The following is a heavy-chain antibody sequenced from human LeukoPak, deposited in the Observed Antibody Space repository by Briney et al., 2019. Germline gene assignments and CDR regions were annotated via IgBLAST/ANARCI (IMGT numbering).Heavy chain of an antibody. CDR3: ARGGGAFTMLRGIMIFNWFDP. CDR2: IYYSGST. CDR1: GGSISSGGYY. V-gene: IGHV4-31*03. J-gene: IGHJ5*02. Sequence: PSQTLSLTCTVSGGSISSGGYYWSWIRQHPGKGLEWIGYIYYSGSTYYNPSLKSRVTMSVDTSKNQFSLKLTSVTAADTAVYYCARGGGAFTMLRGIMIFNWFDPWGQGTLVTVSS. D-gene: IGHD3-10*01.